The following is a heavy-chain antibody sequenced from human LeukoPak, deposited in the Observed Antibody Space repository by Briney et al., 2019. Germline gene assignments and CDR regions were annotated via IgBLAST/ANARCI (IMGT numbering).Heavy chain of an antibody. J-gene: IGHJ4*02. CDR3: AKDISGILWFGE. CDR2: ITGSGVST. D-gene: IGHD3-10*01. CDR1: GFTLSNSA. V-gene: IGHV3-23*01. Sequence: RGALRLSWAASGFTLSNSAMSWVRQAPGKGLEGVARITGSGVSTYYVDSVKGRFTISRDNAKNTLYLQMDSLRAEDTAVYYCAKDISGILWFGEWGQGPLVPVSS.